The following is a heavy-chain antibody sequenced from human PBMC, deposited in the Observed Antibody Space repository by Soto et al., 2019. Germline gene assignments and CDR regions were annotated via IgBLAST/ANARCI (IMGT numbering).Heavy chain of an antibody. D-gene: IGHD3-22*01. CDR1: GDSISSYY. CDR3: ARGGSRTGYYPYYFDL. V-gene: IGHV4-59*01. CDR2: IYYSGTT. Sequence: SDTLSLTCTVSGDSISSYYWSWIRRPPGKGLEWIGYIYYSGTTNYNPSLKSRVTISVGTSKNQFSLKLTSVTAADTAVYFCARGGSRTGYYPYYFDLWGQGTLVTVSS. J-gene: IGHJ4*02.